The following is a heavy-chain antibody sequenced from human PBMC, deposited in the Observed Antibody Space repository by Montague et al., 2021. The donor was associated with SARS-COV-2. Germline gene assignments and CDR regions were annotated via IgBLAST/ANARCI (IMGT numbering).Heavy chain of an antibody. CDR1: GGSISSSNW. J-gene: IGHJ4*02. CDR2: IYHSGST. D-gene: IGHD3-10*01. CDR3: ASRGAGWFGSNPERFDY. V-gene: IGHV4-4*02. Sequence: SETLSLTCAVSGGSISSSNWWSLVRQPPGKGLEWIGEIYHSGSTNYNPSLNSRVTISVDKSKNRFSLKLSSVTAADTAVYYCASRGAGWFGSNPERFDYWGQGTLVTVSS.